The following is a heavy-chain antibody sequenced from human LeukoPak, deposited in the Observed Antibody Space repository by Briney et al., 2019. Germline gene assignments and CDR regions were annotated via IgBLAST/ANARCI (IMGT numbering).Heavy chain of an antibody. CDR3: AREEVSVISDTCCSGLGY. Sequence: ASVKVSFKASGYTFTGFYMHWVRQAPGQGLEWMGWINPNSGGTNYAQKFQGRVTMTRDTSINTAYMELSSLRSDDTAVYYCAREEVSVISDTCCSGLGYWGQGTLVTVSS. D-gene: IGHD3-10*01. CDR1: GYTFTGFY. CDR2: INPNSGGT. V-gene: IGHV1-2*02. J-gene: IGHJ4*02.